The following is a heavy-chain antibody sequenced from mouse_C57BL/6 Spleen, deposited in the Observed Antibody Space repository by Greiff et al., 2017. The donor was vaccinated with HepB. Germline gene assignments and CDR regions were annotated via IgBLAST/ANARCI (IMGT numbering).Heavy chain of an antibody. CDR2: INPSSGYT. J-gene: IGHJ4*01. CDR3: ARGTGYAIDF. Sequence: VQLQQSGAELARPGASVKMSCKASGYTFTSYTMHWVKQRPGQGLEWIGYINPSSGYTKYNQKFKDKATLTADKSSSTAYMQLSSLTSEDSAFYYCARGTGYAIDFWGQGTSVPVSS. D-gene: IGHD3-3*01. CDR1: GYTFTSYT. V-gene: IGHV1-4*01.